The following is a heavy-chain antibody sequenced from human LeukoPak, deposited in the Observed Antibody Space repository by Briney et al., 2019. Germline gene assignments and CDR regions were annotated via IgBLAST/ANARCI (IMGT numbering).Heavy chain of an antibody. CDR1: GYTFTGYY. CDR2: INPNSGGT. J-gene: IGHJ4*02. D-gene: IGHD6-19*01. V-gene: IGHV1-2*06. CDR3: ARRYSSGWYMN. Sequence: ASVKVSCKASGYTFTGYYMHWVRQAPGQGLEWMGRINPNSGGTNYAQKFQGRVTMTRDTSISTAYMELSGLRSDDTAVYYCARRYSSGWYMNWGQGTLVTVSS.